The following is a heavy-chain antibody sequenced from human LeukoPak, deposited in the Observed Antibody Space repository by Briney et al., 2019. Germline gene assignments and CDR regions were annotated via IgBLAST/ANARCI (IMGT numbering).Heavy chain of an antibody. D-gene: IGHD6-13*01. CDR3: ARGLDSSSWVAPFDY. V-gene: IGHV3-7*03. CDR2: INHNGNVN. Sequence: GGSLRLSCAASGFTFSSYWMNWARQAPGKGLEWVASINHNGNVNYYVDSVKGRFTISRDNAKNSLYLQMNSLRAEDTAVYYCARGLDSSSWVAPFDYWGQGTLVTVSS. J-gene: IGHJ4*02. CDR1: GFTFSSYW.